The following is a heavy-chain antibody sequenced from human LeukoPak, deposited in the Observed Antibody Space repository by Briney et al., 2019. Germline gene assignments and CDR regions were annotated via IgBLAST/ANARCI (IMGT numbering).Heavy chain of an antibody. CDR3: ARGRAI. V-gene: IGHV4-61*01. J-gene: IGHJ3*02. CDR1: GGSVSSGNYY. CDR2: IYYSGST. Sequence: SETLSLTCTVSGGSVSSGNYYWNWIRQPPGKGLEWIGNIYYSGSTNYNPSLESRVTISLDTSKNQFSLKLSSVTAADTAIYYCARGRAIWGQGTMVTVSS.